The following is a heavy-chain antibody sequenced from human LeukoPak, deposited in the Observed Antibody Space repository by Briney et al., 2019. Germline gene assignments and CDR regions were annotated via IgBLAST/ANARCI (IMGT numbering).Heavy chain of an antibody. V-gene: IGHV4-59*01. CDR3: ARDGAAVSSTYYYFDY. CDR2: IYSSGST. CDR1: GGSISSYY. Sequence: SETLSLTCTVSGGSISSYYWTWIRQPPGKGLEWIGFIYSSGSTNYNPSLKSRVTISIDTSKNQFSLRLSSVTAADTVVYYCARDGAAVSSTYYYFDYWGQGALVAVSS. J-gene: IGHJ4*02. D-gene: IGHD2-2*01.